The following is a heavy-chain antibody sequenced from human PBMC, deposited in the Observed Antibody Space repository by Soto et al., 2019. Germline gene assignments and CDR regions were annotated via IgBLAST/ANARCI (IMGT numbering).Heavy chain of an antibody. J-gene: IGHJ4*02. CDR3: ARVDGGNIDY. CDR2: IIPLFRTS. Sequence: QVPLVQSGAEVKKPGSSVTVSCKASGGTFSSYAISWVRQAPGQGLEWMGGIIPLFRTSNYAHKFQGRVTVTADESTSTVYLELSSLRSDDTAVDYCARVDGGNIDYWGQGTLVTISS. CDR1: GGTFSSYA. D-gene: IGHD3-16*01. V-gene: IGHV1-69*01.